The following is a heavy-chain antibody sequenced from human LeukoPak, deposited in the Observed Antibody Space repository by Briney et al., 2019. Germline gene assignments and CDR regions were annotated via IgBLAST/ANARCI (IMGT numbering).Heavy chain of an antibody. CDR1: GFTFDDYA. V-gene: IGHV3-43*02. CDR2: ISGDGGST. Sequence: PGGSLRLSCAASGFTFDDYAMHWVRQAPGKGLEWVSLISGDGGSTYYADSVKGRFTISRDNSKNSLYLQMNSLRTEDTASYYCAKDMGPYGDYANDYWGQGTLVTVSS. D-gene: IGHD4-17*01. J-gene: IGHJ4*02. CDR3: AKDMGPYGDYANDY.